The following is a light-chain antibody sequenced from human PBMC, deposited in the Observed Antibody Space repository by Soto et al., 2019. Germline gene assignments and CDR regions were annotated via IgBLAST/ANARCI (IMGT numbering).Light chain of an antibody. V-gene: IGLV2-14*01. Sequence: QSALTQPASVSGSPGQSITISCTGTSNDVGAYKYVSWYQQQPDKAPKLIIYEVTNRPSGVSNRFSGSKSGNTASLTISGLQAEDEAYYYCCSYAGSSYYVFGSGTKLTVL. CDR2: EVT. J-gene: IGLJ1*01. CDR3: CSYAGSSYYV. CDR1: SNDVGAYKY.